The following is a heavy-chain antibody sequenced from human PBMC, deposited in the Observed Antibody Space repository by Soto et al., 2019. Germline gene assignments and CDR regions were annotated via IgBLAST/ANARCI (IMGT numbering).Heavy chain of an antibody. J-gene: IGHJ3*01. CDR3: ASGVGGLGGSSGWPDYAFDV. V-gene: IGHV1-69*01. CDR1: GGTFTKYA. D-gene: IGHD6-19*01. Sequence: QVQLVQSGAAVRKPGSSVKVSCKASGGTFTKYAITWVRQAPRQGLEWMGGIVPLPGTTNYAQKFRARFTMSADESTSTAYFVLSSLRSEDTAVYYCASGVGGLGGSSGWPDYAFDVWGQGTMVIVSS. CDR2: IVPLPGTT.